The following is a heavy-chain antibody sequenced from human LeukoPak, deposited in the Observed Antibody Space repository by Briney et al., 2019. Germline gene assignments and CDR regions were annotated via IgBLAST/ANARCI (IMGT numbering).Heavy chain of an antibody. CDR3: ARDRYGYTLDY. Sequence: SETPSLTCTVSGGSVSSDYWSWIRQTPRKGLEWIGYIYYSGNTNYDPSLKSRVTISVDTSKNQFSLKLSSVTAADTAVYYCARDRYGYTLDYWGQGTLVTVSS. CDR2: IYYSGNT. V-gene: IGHV4-59*02. D-gene: IGHD5-24*01. J-gene: IGHJ4*02. CDR1: GGSVSSDY.